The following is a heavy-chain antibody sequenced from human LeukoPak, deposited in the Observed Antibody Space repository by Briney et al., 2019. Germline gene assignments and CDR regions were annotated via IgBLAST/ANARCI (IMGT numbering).Heavy chain of an antibody. CDR2: IQSNGNEK. D-gene: IGHD2-2*01. J-gene: IGHJ4*02. CDR1: GFTFSDYA. Sequence: PGGSLRLSCAVSGFTFSDYAMHWVRQAPGKGLEWVASIQSNGNEKYSSDSLKGRFTISRDNSKNTLYLQMNSVRPDDTALFYCARGVTSWPQGPYHFDNWGQGTLVTVSS. V-gene: IGHV3-30*02. CDR3: ARGVTSWPQGPYHFDN.